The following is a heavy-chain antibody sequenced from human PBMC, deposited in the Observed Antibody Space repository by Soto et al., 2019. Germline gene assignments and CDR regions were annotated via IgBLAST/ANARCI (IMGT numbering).Heavy chain of an antibody. D-gene: IGHD3-10*01. CDR2: IKQDGSEK. J-gene: IGHJ3*02. Sequence: GWSLRLSCSASVFTFSSYWMSWFRQAPGKGLEWVANIKQDGSEKYYVDSVKGRFTISRDNAKNSLYLQMNSLRAEDTAVYYCVRVPGYAFDIWGQGTMVTVSS. CDR1: VFTFSSYW. V-gene: IGHV3-7*01. CDR3: VRVPGYAFDI.